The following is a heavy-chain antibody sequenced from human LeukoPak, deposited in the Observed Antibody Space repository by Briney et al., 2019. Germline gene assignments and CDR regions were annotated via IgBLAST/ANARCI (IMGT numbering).Heavy chain of an antibody. Sequence: SETLSLTCTVSGGSISSYYWSWIRQPPGKGLEWIGYIYYSGSTNYNPSLKSRVTISVDTSKNQFSLKLSSVTAADTAVYYCARHVRFWDNDAFDIWGQGTMVTVSS. J-gene: IGHJ3*02. V-gene: IGHV4-59*08. CDR3: ARHVRFWDNDAFDI. CDR1: GGSISSYY. CDR2: IYYSGST. D-gene: IGHD1-26*01.